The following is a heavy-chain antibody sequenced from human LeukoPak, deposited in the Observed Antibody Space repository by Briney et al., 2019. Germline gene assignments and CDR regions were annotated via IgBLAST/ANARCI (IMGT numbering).Heavy chain of an antibody. CDR2: ISNDGSNK. CDR3: AKGEYTYGPGSFDY. V-gene: IGHV3-30*18. CDR1: GSTVSTYG. J-gene: IGHJ4*02. D-gene: IGHD3-10*01. Sequence: GRSLRLSCAASGSTVSTYGMHWVRQAPGKGLEWVAVISNDGSNKYYADSVKGRFTISRDNSKNTLYLQMNSLRAEDSAVYYCAKGEYTYGPGSFDYWGQGTLVTVSS.